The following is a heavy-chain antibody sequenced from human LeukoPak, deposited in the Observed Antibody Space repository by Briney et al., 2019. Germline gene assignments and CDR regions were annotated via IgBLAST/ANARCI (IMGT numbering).Heavy chain of an antibody. CDR1: GYTFTGYY. CDR2: INPNSGGT. D-gene: IGHD6-19*01. CDR3: ASFAVAGYYFDY. Sequence: ASVKVSCKACGYTFTGYYMHWVRQAPGRGLEWMGRINPNSGGTNYAQKFQGRVTMTRDTSISTAYMELSRLRSDDTAVYYCASFAVAGYYFDYWGQGTLVTVSS. J-gene: IGHJ4*02. V-gene: IGHV1-2*06.